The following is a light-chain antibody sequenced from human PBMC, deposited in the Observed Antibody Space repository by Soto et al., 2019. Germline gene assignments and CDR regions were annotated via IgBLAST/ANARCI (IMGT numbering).Light chain of an antibody. V-gene: IGKV3-15*01. CDR2: DAS. Sequence: EIVMTQSPATLSVSPGERVTLSCRATHSVGGNLAWYQQTPGQAPRLLIYDASTMATGIPARFSGSGSGTEFTLTISSLQSEDFAVYFCQQYNNWPTYTFGQGTKREIK. CDR1: HSVGGN. J-gene: IGKJ2*01. CDR3: QQYNNWPTYT.